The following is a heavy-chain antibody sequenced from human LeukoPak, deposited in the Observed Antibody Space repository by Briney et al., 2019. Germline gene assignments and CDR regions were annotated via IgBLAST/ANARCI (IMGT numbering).Heavy chain of an antibody. CDR2: INRSGST. CDR1: GGSFSGYY. J-gene: IGHJ5*02. Sequence: SETLSLTCAVYGGSFSGYYWSWIRQPPGKGLEWIGEINRSGSTNYNPSLKSRVTISVDTSKNQFSLKLSSVTAADTAVYYCARGYYDFWSGYLVWFDPWGQGTLVTVSS. V-gene: IGHV4-34*01. CDR3: ARGYYDFWSGYLVWFDP. D-gene: IGHD3-3*01.